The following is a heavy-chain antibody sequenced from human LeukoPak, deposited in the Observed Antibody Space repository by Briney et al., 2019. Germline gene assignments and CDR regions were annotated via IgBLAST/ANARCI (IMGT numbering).Heavy chain of an antibody. CDR1: GFTFSSYS. CDR3: ARGDYDKYGMDV. Sequence: GGSLRLSCAASGFTFSSYSMNWIRQAPGKGLEWVSYISSSGTTMYYADSVKGRFIISRDNAKNSPFLQMNSLRAEDTAVYYCARGDYDKYGMDVWGQGTTVTVSS. V-gene: IGHV3-48*04. CDR2: ISSSGTTM. J-gene: IGHJ6*02.